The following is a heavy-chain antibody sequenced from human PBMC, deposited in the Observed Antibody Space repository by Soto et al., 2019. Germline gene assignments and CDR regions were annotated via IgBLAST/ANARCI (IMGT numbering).Heavy chain of an antibody. CDR1: GYSFTIYW. J-gene: IGHJ6*02. CDR2: TYPGDSDT. V-gene: IGHV5-51*01. CDR3: ARHGPRVYYDNSDYYYYGMDV. Sequence: GESLKISCKGSGYSFTIYWSGWVRQMPGKGLEWMGITYPGDSDTRYSSSFQGQVTISADKSISTAYLQWSSLKAADTAMYYCARHGPRVYYDNSDYYYYGMDVWGQGTTVTVSS. D-gene: IGHD3-22*01.